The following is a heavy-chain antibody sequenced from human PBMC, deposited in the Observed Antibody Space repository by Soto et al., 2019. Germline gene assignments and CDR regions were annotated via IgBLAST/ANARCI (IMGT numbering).Heavy chain of an antibody. CDR3: AREKPHSYYNYYGMDV. CDR1: GLSFSSYS. J-gene: IGHJ6*02. V-gene: IGHV3-21*01. CDR2: ISSSSSYI. Sequence: GGSLSLSCTVSGLSFSSYSMNWVRRAPGKGLEWVSSISSSSSYIYYADSVNGRYTISRDNAKNSLYLQKNSLRAEDTAVYYCAREKPHSYYNYYGMDVGGQGTTITISS.